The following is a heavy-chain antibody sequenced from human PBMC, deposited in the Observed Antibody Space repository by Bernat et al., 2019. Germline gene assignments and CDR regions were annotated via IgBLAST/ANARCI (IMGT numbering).Heavy chain of an antibody. V-gene: IGHV3-15*01. CDR1: GFTFSNAW. CDR2: IKSKTDGGTT. J-gene: IGHJ6*03. CDR3: TTVGTIFEVWDYYYYYYMDV. Sequence: EVQLVESGGGLVKPGGSLRLSCAASGFTFSNAWMSWVRQAPGKGLEWVGRIKSKTDGGTTDYAAPVKGRFTISRDDSKNTLYLQMNSLKTEDTAVYYCTTVGTIFEVWDYYYYYYMDVWGKGTTVTVSS. D-gene: IGHD3-3*01.